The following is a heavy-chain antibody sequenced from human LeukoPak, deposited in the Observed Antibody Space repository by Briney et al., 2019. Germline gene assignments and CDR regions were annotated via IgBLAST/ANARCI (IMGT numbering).Heavy chain of an antibody. Sequence: GGSLRLSCAASGFTFSSYAMNWVRQAPGKGLEWVSGISGSGDSTYYADSVKGRFTISRDSSKNTLCLQMNSLRTEDTAVYYCAKGIGPRPKAYGMDVWGQGTTVTVSS. J-gene: IGHJ6*02. CDR1: GFTFSSYA. V-gene: IGHV3-23*01. D-gene: IGHD6-6*01. CDR3: AKGIGPRPKAYGMDV. CDR2: ISGSGDST.